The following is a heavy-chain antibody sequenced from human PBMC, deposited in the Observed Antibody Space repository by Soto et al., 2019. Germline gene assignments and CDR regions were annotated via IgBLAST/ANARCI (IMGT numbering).Heavy chain of an antibody. CDR1: GYTFTGYY. V-gene: IGHV1-2*02. CDR2: INPNSGGT. D-gene: IGHD5-18*01. J-gene: IGHJ4*02. CDR3: ASLVDPAMVEIFDY. Sequence: ASVKVSCKASGYTFTGYYMHWVRQAPGQGLEWMGWINPNSGGTNYAQKFQGRVTMTRDTSISTAYMELSRLRSDDTAVYYCASLVDPAMVEIFDYWGQGTLVTVSS.